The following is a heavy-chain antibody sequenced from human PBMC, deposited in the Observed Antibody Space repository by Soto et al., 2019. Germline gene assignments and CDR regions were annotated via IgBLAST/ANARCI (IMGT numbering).Heavy chain of an antibody. CDR3: ARDWEYSGPPYYSGMDV. CDR1: GFTFSSYG. CDR2: IWYDGSNK. Sequence: QVQLVESGGGVVQPGRSLRLSCAASGFTFSSYGMHWVRQAPGKGLEWVAVIWYDGSNKYYADSVKGRFTISRDNSKNTLYLQMNSLRAEETAVYYCARDWEYSGPPYYSGMDVWGQGTTVTVSS. D-gene: IGHD5-18*01. V-gene: IGHV3-33*01. J-gene: IGHJ6*02.